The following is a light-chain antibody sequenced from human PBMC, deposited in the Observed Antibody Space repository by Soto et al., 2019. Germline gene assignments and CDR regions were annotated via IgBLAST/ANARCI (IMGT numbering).Light chain of an antibody. CDR2: DVT. CDR1: SSDVGGYKY. J-gene: IGLJ3*02. CDR3: SSYTSSSTLVV. V-gene: IGLV2-14*01. Sequence: QSALTQPASVSGSPGQSITISCIGTSSDVGGYKYVSWYQQHPGKAPKLMIYDVTNRPSGVSNRFSGSKSANTASLTISGLQAEDEADYYCSSYTSSSTLVVFGGVTKVTVL.